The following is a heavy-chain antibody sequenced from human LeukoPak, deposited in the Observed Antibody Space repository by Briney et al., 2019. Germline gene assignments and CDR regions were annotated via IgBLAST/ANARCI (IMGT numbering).Heavy chain of an antibody. Sequence: WASVKVSCKASGGTFSSYAISWVRQAPGQGLEWMGGIIPIFGTANYAQKFQGSVTITADESTSTAYMELSSLRSEDTAVYYCANGQNYYDSPRLDVWGQGTTVTVSS. D-gene: IGHD3-22*01. V-gene: IGHV1-69*13. CDR3: ANGQNYYDSPRLDV. CDR2: IIPIFGTA. CDR1: GGTFSSYA. J-gene: IGHJ6*02.